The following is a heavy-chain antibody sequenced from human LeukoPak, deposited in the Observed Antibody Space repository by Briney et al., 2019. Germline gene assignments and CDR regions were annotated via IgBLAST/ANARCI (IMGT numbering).Heavy chain of an antibody. V-gene: IGHV3-30*02. Sequence: PGGSLRLSCAASGFTFSSYGMHWVRQAPGKGLEWVAFVRNDGTNKHYADSVKGRFTISRDNSKNTVYLQMNGLRAEDTAVYYCAMGNDFWTRYMDVWGKGTTVTVSS. CDR3: AMGNDFWTRYMDV. CDR1: GFTFSSYG. CDR2: VRNDGTNK. D-gene: IGHD3-3*01. J-gene: IGHJ6*03.